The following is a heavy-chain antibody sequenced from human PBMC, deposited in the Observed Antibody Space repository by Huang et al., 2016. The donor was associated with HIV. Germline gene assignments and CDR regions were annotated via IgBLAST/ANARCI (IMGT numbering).Heavy chain of an antibody. CDR1: GGCSRSRDYH. V-gene: IGHV4-39*02. J-gene: IGHJ6*03. CDR2: IYNRAGT. Sequence: QLLLQESGPGLVKPSEALALTRAVSGGCSRSRDYHWGWIRQPPGKGLEGIGSIYNRAGTNCRPSVKSRVTITVDTSKHLFFLTLASMAAPDTAVYYCAGDRGGPMVYYSGWGSHLNYMGVWGRGRTVVVSS. D-gene: IGHD3-10*01. CDR3: AGDRGGPMVYYSGWGSHLNYMGV.